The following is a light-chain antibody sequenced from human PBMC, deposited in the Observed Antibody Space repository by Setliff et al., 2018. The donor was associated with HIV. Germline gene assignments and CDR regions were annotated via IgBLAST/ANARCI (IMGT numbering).Light chain of an antibody. CDR2: AAS. CDR3: QQYDSYPWT. V-gene: IGKV1-8*01. Sequence: AIRMTQSPSSLSAYTGDRVTITCRANQDVTNYLAWYQQKPGKAPKFLIYAASTLQNGVPSRFSGSGSGTDFNLTISCLQSEDSATYYCQQYDSYPWTVGQGTKVDIK. J-gene: IGKJ1*01. CDR1: QDVTNY.